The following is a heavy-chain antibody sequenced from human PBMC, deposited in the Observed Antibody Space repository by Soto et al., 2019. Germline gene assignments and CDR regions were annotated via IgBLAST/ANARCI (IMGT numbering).Heavy chain of an antibody. V-gene: IGHV5-51*01. Sequence: PGESLKISCKGSGYSFTSYWIGWVRQMPGKGLEWMGIIYPGDSDTRYSPSFQGQVTISADKSISTAYLQWSSLKASDTAMYYCARQDLYGDPPYYYYYGMDVWGQGTTVTVSS. CDR2: IYPGDSDT. CDR1: GYSFTSYW. J-gene: IGHJ6*02. D-gene: IGHD4-17*01. CDR3: ARQDLYGDPPYYYYYGMDV.